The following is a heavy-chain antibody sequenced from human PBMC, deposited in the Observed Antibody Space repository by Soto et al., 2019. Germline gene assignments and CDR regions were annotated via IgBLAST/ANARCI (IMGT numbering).Heavy chain of an antibody. D-gene: IGHD3-3*01. J-gene: IGHJ6*02. V-gene: IGHV3-48*02. CDR2: ISSSSSTI. CDR1: GFTFSSYS. Sequence: PGGSLRLSCAASGFTFSSYSMNWVRQAPGKGLEWVSYISSSSSTIYYADSVKGRFTISRDNAKNSLYLQMNSLRDEDTAVYYCARDPITIFGVVYYYYGMDVWGQVTTVTVSS. CDR3: ARDPITIFGVVYYYYGMDV.